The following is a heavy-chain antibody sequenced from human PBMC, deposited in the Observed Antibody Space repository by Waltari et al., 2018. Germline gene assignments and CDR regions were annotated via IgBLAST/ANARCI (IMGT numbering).Heavy chain of an antibody. D-gene: IGHD1-26*01. CDR1: GGSLSSSSYY. V-gene: IGHV4-39*01. Sequence: QLQLQESGPGLVKPSETLSLTCTVSGGSLSSSSYYWGWIRQPPGKGLEWIGIIYYSGSTYYNPSLKSRVTISVDTSKNQFSLKLSSVTAADTAVYYCARTQWESAFDIWGQGTMVTVSS. CDR2: IYYSGST. CDR3: ARTQWESAFDI. J-gene: IGHJ3*02.